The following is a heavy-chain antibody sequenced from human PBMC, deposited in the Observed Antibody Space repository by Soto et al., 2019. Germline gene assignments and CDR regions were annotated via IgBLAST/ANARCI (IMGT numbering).Heavy chain of an antibody. CDR2: LYSGGSS. CDR1: GFIVSRSY. CDR3: ARLGYSEDSGYSYFDS. Sequence: EVQLVESGGGLVRPGGSLRLSCGVSGFIVSRSYMTWVRQAPGKGLEWVSSLYSGGSSYYSDSVKGRFTISRDNSENTLSLQMNSLRAEDTAVYYCARLGYSEDSGYSYFDSWGHGTLVTVSS. J-gene: IGHJ5*01. D-gene: IGHD3-22*01. V-gene: IGHV3-53*01.